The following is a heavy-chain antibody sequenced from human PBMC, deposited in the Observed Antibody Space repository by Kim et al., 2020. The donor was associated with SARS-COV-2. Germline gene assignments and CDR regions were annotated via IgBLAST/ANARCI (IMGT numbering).Heavy chain of an antibody. CDR2: INHSGST. D-gene: IGHD2-2*02. J-gene: IGHJ6*03. CDR1: GGSFSGYY. V-gene: IGHV4-34*01. Sequence: SETLSLTCAVYGGSFSGYYWSWIRQPPGKGLEWIGEINHSGSTNYNPSLKSRVTISVDTSKNQFSLKLSSVTAADTAVYYCARGPGCSSTSCYTRGYYYYYMDVWGKGTTVTVSS. CDR3: ARGPGCSSTSCYTRGYYYYYMDV.